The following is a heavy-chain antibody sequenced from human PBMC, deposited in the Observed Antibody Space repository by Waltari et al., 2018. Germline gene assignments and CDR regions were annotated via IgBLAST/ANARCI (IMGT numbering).Heavy chain of an antibody. J-gene: IGHJ4*02. Sequence: QVQLQESGPGRVKPAETLSLTCTVSGASLDNYYWNWIRQPPGKGLGWIGRIYSSGFPNYNPSLESRVTMSVDTSKNQLSLEVRSVTAADTAVYYCARDLSEGWFGDQSPLGYWGQGTVVTVSA. CDR3: ARDLSEGWFGDQSPLGY. CDR2: IYSSGFP. CDR1: GASLDNYY. V-gene: IGHV4-4*07. D-gene: IGHD3-10*01.